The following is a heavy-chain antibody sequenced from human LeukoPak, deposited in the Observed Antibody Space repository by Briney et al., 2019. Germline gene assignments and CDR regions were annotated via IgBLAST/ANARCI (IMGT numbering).Heavy chain of an antibody. CDR3: ASFLGEGCSSTSCYIASWFDP. Sequence: SVKVSCKASGGTSSSYAISWVRQAPGQGLEWMGGIIPIFGTANYAQKFQGRVTITADESTSTAYMELSSLRSEDTAVYYCASFLGEGCSSTSCYIASWFDPWGQGTLVTVSS. D-gene: IGHD2-2*02. CDR1: GGTSSSYA. CDR2: IIPIFGTA. V-gene: IGHV1-69*01. J-gene: IGHJ5*02.